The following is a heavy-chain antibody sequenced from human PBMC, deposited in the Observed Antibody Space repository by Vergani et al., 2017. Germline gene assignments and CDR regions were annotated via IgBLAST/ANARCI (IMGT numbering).Heavy chain of an antibody. CDR1: GGSISSGGYY. V-gene: IGHV4-31*03. CDR2: IYYSGST. Sequence: QVQLQESGPGLVKPSQTLSLTCTVSGGSISSGGYYWSWIRQHPGKGLEWIGYIYYSGSTYYNPSLKSRVTISVDTSKNQFTLKLSSVTAADTAVYYCARIGTTVTMGPAFDYWGQGTLVTVSS. CDR3: ARIGTTVTMGPAFDY. D-gene: IGHD4-17*01. J-gene: IGHJ4*02.